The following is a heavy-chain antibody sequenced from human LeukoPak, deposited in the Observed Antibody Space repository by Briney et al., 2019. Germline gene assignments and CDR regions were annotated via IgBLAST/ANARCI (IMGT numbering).Heavy chain of an antibody. J-gene: IGHJ4*02. V-gene: IGHV1-3*01. CDR3: ARDRGTVMAVLDY. CDR1: GYTFTSYA. CDR2: INAGNGNT. Sequence: ASVKVSCKASGYTFTSYAMHWVRQAPGQRLEWMGWINAGNGNTKYSQKFQGRVTITRDTSASTAYMELSSLRSEDTAVYYCARDRGTVMAVLDYWGQGTLVTVSS. D-gene: IGHD5-18*01.